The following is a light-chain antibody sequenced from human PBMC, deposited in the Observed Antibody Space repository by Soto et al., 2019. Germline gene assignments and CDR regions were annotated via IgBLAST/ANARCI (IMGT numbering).Light chain of an antibody. J-gene: IGLJ2*01. V-gene: IGLV2-14*01. CDR3: SSYTGSSTSVV. Sequence: QSALTQPASVSGSPGQSITISCTGTSSDVGGYNYVSWYQQHPGKAPKLMIYDVSNRPSGVSNRFSGSKSANTASLTISGLQAEDEADYYCSSYTGSSTSVVFGGGTKVTVL. CDR1: SSDVGGYNY. CDR2: DVS.